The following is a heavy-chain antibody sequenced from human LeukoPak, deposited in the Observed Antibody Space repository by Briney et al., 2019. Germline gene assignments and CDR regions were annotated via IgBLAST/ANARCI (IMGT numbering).Heavy chain of an antibody. J-gene: IGHJ5*02. Sequence: ASVKVSCKASGGTFSSYAISWVRQAPGQGLEWMGWISAYNGNTNYAQKLQGRVTMTTDTSTSTAYMELRSLRSDDTAVYYCARTDYDFWSGYSFWFDPWGQGTLVTDSS. D-gene: IGHD3-3*01. V-gene: IGHV1-18*01. CDR1: GGTFSSYA. CDR2: ISAYNGNT. CDR3: ARTDYDFWSGYSFWFDP.